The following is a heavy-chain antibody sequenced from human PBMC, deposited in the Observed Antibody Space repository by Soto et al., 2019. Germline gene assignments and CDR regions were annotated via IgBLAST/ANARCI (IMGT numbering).Heavy chain of an antibody. V-gene: IGHV4-4*02. CDR1: SGSISSSNW. CDR2: IYHSGNT. Sequence: QVQLQESGPGLVKPSGTLSLTCAVSSGSISSSNWWRWVRQPPGKGLEWIGEIYHSGNTNYNPSLKSRVTMAVDKSNNQFSLKLSSVTAADTAVYYCAIYIAVAGYTFDIWGQGTMVTVSS. J-gene: IGHJ3*02. D-gene: IGHD6-19*01. CDR3: AIYIAVAGYTFDI.